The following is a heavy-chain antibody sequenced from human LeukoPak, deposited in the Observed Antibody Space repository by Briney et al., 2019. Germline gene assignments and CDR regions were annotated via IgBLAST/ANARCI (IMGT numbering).Heavy chain of an antibody. D-gene: IGHD3-10*01. J-gene: IGHJ6*02. CDR3: ARAVLLCFGEPYYHYGMDV. Sequence: SETLSLTCAVYGGSFSGYYWSWSLQPPGQGLEWIGEVNHNGSTNYNPSLKSRVTISVDTSKNQFSLKLSSVTAADTAVYYCARAVLLCFGEPYYHYGMDVWGQGTTVTVSS. V-gene: IGHV4-34*01. CDR1: GGSFSGYY. CDR2: VNHNGST.